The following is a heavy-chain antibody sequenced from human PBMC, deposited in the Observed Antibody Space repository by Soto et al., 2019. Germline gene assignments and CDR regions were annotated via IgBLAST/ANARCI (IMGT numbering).Heavy chain of an antibody. V-gene: IGHV3-23*01. CDR3: AKAAFSSGWSPSYFDY. CDR2: MSGTGGST. CDR1: GFTFSSYA. D-gene: IGHD6-19*01. Sequence: EVQRLESGGGWVQPGRSLRLSCAASGFTFSSYAMNCVRQAPGKGLEWVSAMSGTGGSTYYAVSVKGLFTISRDNSKNPLYLLMNGLRVDDKAVFYCAKAAFSSGWSPSYFDYWRQGTLVTVSS. J-gene: IGHJ4*02.